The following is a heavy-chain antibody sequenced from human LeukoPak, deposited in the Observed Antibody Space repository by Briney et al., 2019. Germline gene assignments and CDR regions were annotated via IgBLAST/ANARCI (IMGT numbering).Heavy chain of an antibody. CDR1: GYTFTRYD. CDR3: ARDLWWLRGELDY. CDR2: MNPNSGNT. V-gene: IGHV1-8*01. J-gene: IGHJ4*02. D-gene: IGHD5-12*01. Sequence: GASVKVSCKASGYTFTRYDINWVRQATGQGLEWMGWMNPNSGNTGYAQKFQGRVTKTRNTSISTAYMELSSLRSEDTAVYYCARDLWWLRGELDYWGQGTLVTVSS.